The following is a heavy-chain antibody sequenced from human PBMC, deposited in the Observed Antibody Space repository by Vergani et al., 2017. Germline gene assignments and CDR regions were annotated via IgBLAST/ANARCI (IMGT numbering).Heavy chain of an antibody. CDR2: ISSSGSTI. CDR3: AREVGRSSSSPQWGCYYYYIDG. Sequence: QVQLVESGGGLVKPGGSLRLSCAASGFTFSDYYMSWIRQAPGKGLEWVSYISSSGSTIYYAYAVRGRFTISRDNAKNSLYLQMNSLRAENTAVYYCAREVGRSSSSPQWGCYYYYIDGGGKGITVTVSS. V-gene: IGHV3-11*01. D-gene: IGHD6-6*01. CDR1: GFTFSDYY. J-gene: IGHJ6*03.